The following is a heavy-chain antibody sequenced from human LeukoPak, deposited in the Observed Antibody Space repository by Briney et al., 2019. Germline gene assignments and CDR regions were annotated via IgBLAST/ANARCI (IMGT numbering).Heavy chain of an antibody. CDR1: GYTFTSYG. CDR2: ISAYNVNT. D-gene: IGHD4-11*01. V-gene: IGHV1-18*01. J-gene: IGHJ4*02. CDR3: ARVPVSGPGARFDY. Sequence: ASVKVSCKASGYTFTSYGNSWVRQAPGQGLEWMGWISAYNVNTNDAQKLQGRVTMTTDTSTTTAYMELRSLRSDDTAVYYCARVPVSGPGARFDYWGQGTLVTVSS.